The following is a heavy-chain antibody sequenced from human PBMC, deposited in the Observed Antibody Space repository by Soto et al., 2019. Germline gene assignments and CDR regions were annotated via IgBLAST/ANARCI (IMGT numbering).Heavy chain of an antibody. Sequence: SETLSLTCTVSGGSISSYYWSWIRQPPGKGLEWIGYIYYSGSTNYNPSLKSRVTISVDTSKNQFSLKLSSVTAADTAVYYCARALYSYGPKFDPWGQGTLVTRLL. J-gene: IGHJ5*02. CDR1: GGSISSYY. CDR2: IYYSGST. CDR3: ARALYSYGPKFDP. D-gene: IGHD5-18*01. V-gene: IGHV4-59*08.